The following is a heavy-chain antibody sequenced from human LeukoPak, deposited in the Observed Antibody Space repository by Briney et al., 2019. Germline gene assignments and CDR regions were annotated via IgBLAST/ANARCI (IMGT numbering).Heavy chain of an antibody. Sequence: GGSLRLSCAASRFTFSSYEMNWVRQAPGRGLEWVSYISGSGIKHYADSVKGRFTISRDNAKNSLYLQMNSLRVEDTAVYYCAREDTGVAFDIWGQGTTVTV. J-gene: IGHJ3*02. CDR1: RFTFSSYE. CDR3: AREDTGVAFDI. D-gene: IGHD2-8*01. V-gene: IGHV3-48*03. CDR2: ISGSGIK.